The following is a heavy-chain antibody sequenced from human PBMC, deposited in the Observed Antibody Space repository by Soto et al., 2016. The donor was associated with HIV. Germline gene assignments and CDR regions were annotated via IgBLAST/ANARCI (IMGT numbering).Heavy chain of an antibody. J-gene: IGHJ6*02. CDR3: ARGSYYDYVWGGRYYYGMDV. CDR2: IYSGGST. D-gene: IGHD3-16*01. Sequence: EVQLVESGGGLVQPGGSLRLSCAVSGFTVSSTYMNWVRQAPGKGLKWVSIIYSGGSTFYADSVKGRFTISRDNSKNTLYLQINSLRAEDTAVYYCARGSYYDYVWGGRYYYGMDVWGQGTHGHRSP. CDR1: GFTVSSTY. V-gene: IGHV3-66*01.